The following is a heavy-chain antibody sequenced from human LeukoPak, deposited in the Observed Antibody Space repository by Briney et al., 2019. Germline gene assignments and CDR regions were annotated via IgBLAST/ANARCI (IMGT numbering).Heavy chain of an antibody. J-gene: IGHJ4*02. Sequence: ASVKVSCKACVYTYTKYGINWVRPAPGQGLEWMGCISTYNGNTNYAPKLQGRVTMTIDTYTRTAFMELRSLTSDDPDVYFCASHRPVIAAAGRSPAYDCSGQGTLVSVSS. CDR3: ASHRPVIAAAGRSPAYDC. CDR2: ISTYNGNT. D-gene: IGHD6-13*01. V-gene: IGHV1-18*01. CDR1: VYTYTKYG.